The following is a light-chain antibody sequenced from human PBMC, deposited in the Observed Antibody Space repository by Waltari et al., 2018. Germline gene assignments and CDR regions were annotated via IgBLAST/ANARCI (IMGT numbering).Light chain of an antibody. V-gene: IGKV3-20*01. CDR3: QQYGSAPGT. CDR2: GAS. J-gene: IGKJ1*01. Sequence: EIVLTQSPGTLSLSPGERATLSCRASQSVSSSYLAWCQQKPGQPPRLLIDGASSKDTGIRDWFSGSGSGTDVTLTISRLGPEYSAVYCGQQYGSAPGTFGQGTKVEIK. CDR1: QSVSSSY.